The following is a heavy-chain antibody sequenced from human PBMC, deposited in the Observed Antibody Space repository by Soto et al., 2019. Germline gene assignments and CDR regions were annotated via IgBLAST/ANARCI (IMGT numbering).Heavy chain of an antibody. J-gene: IGHJ4*02. CDR2: IRGSGSGT. CDR1: GFTFSNYV. Sequence: PGGSLRLSCAASGFTFSNYVMSWVRQAPGKGLEWVSAIRGSGSGTYYRDSVKGRFTISRDNSENTLYLQMNILRAEDTAVYFCARGRNSGSPFDNWGQGTLVTVSS. D-gene: IGHD6-19*01. CDR3: ARGRNSGSPFDN. V-gene: IGHV3-23*01.